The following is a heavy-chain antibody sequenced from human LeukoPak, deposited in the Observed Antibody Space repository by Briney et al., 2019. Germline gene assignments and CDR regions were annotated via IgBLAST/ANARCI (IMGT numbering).Heavy chain of an antibody. V-gene: IGHV1-46*01. CDR3: ARAIASWFDP. J-gene: IGHJ5*02. Sequence: ASVKVSCTASGYTFTSYYMHWMRQAPGQGLEWMGIINPSGGSTSYAQKFQGRVTMTRDTSTSTVYMELSSLRSEDTAVYYCARAIASWFDPWGQGTLVTVSS. CDR2: INPSGGST. D-gene: IGHD2-21*01. CDR1: GYTFTSYY.